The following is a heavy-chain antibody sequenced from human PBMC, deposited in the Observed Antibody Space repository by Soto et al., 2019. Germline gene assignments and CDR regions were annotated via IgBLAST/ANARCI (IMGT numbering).Heavy chain of an antibody. CDR2: MNPNSGNT. CDR3: ARGIGLYSSGWYATYYYNGMDL. CDR1: GDTFTSYD. V-gene: IGHV1-8*01. D-gene: IGHD6-19*01. J-gene: IGHJ6*02. Sequence: EASVKVSCKASGDTFTSYDINWVRQATGQGLEWMGWMNPNSGNTGYAQKFQGRVTMTRNTSISTAYMELSSLRSEDTAVYYCARGIGLYSSGWYATYYYNGMDLWGQGTTVTVSS.